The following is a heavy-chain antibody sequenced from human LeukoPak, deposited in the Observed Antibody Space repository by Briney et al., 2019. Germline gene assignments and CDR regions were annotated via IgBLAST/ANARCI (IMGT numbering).Heavy chain of an antibody. D-gene: IGHD6-19*01. Sequence: GESLKISCKGSGYSFTSYWIGWVRQMPGKGLEWMGIIYPGDSDTRYSPSFQGQVTISADKSISTAYLQRSSLKASDTATYYCARASYTSGWYQVYFDSWGQGTLVTVSS. V-gene: IGHV5-51*01. CDR3: ARASYTSGWYQVYFDS. J-gene: IGHJ4*02. CDR2: IYPGDSDT. CDR1: GYSFTSYW.